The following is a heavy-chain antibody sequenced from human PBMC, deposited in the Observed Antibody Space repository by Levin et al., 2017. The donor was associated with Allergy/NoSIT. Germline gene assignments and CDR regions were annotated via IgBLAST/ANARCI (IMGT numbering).Heavy chain of an antibody. D-gene: IGHD3-22*01. CDR3: AGSGDSSGYYPYWYFDL. J-gene: IGHJ2*01. V-gene: IGHV3-23*01. CDR1: GFTFSSYA. CDR2: ISGSGGST. Sequence: GESLKISCAASGFTFSSYAMSWVRQAPGKGLEWVSAISGSGGSTYYADSVKGRFTISRDNSKNTLYLQMNSLRAEDTAVYYCAGSGDSSGYYPYWYFDLWGRGTLVTVSS.